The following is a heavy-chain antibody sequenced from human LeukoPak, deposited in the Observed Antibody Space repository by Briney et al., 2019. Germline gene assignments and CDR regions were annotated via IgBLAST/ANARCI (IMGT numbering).Heavy chain of an antibody. D-gene: IGHD3-22*01. CDR1: GYTFADYY. Sequence: AASVKVSCKVSGYTFADYYMHWVQQAPGKGLEWMRLVDPEDGETIYAEKFQGRVTITADTSTDTAYMELSSLRSEDTAVYYCATGRYCYDSSGYYQFDYWGPGTLVTVSS. CDR3: ATGRYCYDSSGYYQFDY. V-gene: IGHV1-69-2*01. CDR2: VDPEDGET. J-gene: IGHJ4*02.